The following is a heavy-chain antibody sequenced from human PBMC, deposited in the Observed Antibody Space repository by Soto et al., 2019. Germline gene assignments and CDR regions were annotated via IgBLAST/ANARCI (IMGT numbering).Heavy chain of an antibody. CDR2: ISWNSGNL. V-gene: IGHV3-9*01. J-gene: IGHJ4*02. Sequence: EVQLVESGGGLVQPGRSLRLSCAASGFTFDDYAMHWVRQGPGKGLEWVSSISWNSGNLGYADSVKGRFTISRDNAKNSLYLQMNSLRGEDTALYYCAKGASTTVSASTDYWGQGTLVTVSS. D-gene: IGHD4-17*01. CDR1: GFTFDDYA. CDR3: AKGASTTVSASTDY.